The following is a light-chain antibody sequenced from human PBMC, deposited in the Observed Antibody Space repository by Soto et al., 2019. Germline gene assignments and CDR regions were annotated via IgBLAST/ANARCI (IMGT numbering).Light chain of an antibody. CDR3: QQSYGHPFT. V-gene: IGKV1-39*01. J-gene: IGKJ4*01. CDR2: TAT. CDR1: QSIATY. Sequence: DIQMTQSPSSLSASVGDRVTITCRASQSIATYLNWYQQKPGKAPVLLIYTATNLKSGVPSRFNASASGTDLTLPISRLQPEDFAPYYGQQSYGHPFTFGGGAKVEIK.